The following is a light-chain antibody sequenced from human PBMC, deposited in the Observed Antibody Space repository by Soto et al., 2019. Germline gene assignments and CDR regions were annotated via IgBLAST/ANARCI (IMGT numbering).Light chain of an antibody. Sequence: TTSAVTVSLSTAKLAAPSCGASQSVSSNLAWYQQKPGQAPRLLIYGASTRATGIPARSSGSGSGTEFTLTISRLESEDFAVYYCQQYGSSPGTFAQGTMLDIK. CDR1: QSVSSN. CDR2: GAS. V-gene: IGKV3-15*01. J-gene: IGKJ1*01. CDR3: QQYGSSPGT.